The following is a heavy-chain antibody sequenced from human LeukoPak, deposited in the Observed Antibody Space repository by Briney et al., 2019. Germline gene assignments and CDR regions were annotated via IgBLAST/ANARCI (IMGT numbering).Heavy chain of an antibody. J-gene: IGHJ4*02. V-gene: IGHV1-3*01. Sequence: GASVTVSCKASGYTFTSYAMHWVRQAPGQRLEWMGWINAGNGNTKYSQKFQGRVTITRDTSASTAYMELSSLRSEDTAVYYCARDPLVSGYATDFDYWGQGTLVTVSS. D-gene: IGHD5-12*01. CDR3: ARDPLVSGYATDFDY. CDR2: INAGNGNT. CDR1: GYTFTSYA.